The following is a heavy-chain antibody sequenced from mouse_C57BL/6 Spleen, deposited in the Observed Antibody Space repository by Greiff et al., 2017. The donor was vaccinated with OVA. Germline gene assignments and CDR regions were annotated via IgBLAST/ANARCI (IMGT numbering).Heavy chain of an antibody. Sequence: VQLQESGAELVRPGASVTLSCKASGYTFTDYEMHWVQQTPVHGLEWIGAIDPETGGTAYNQKFTGKAILTADKSSSTAYMELRSLTSEDSAVYYCTRGPHYYGSSPYYFDYWGQGTTLTVSS. D-gene: IGHD1-1*01. J-gene: IGHJ2*01. CDR3: TRGPHYYGSSPYYFDY. V-gene: IGHV1-15*01. CDR1: GYTFTDYE. CDR2: IDPETGGT.